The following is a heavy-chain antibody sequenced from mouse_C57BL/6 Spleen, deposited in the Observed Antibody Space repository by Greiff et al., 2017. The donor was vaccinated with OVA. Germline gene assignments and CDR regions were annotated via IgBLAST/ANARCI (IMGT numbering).Heavy chain of an antibody. D-gene: IGHD1-1*01. Sequence: EVNVVESGGGLVQPGGSMKLSCAASGFTFSDAWMDWVRQSPEKGLEWVAEIRNKANNHATYYAESVKGRFTISRDDSKSSVYLQMNSLRAEDTGIYYCTRIYYYGSSYFDYWGQGTTLTVSS. V-gene: IGHV6-6*01. CDR2: IRNKANNHAT. CDR3: TRIYYYGSSYFDY. J-gene: IGHJ2*01. CDR1: GFTFSDAW.